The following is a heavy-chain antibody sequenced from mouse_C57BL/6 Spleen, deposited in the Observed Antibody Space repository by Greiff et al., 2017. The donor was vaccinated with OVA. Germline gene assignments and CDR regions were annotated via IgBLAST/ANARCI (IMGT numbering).Heavy chain of an antibody. CDR2: IYPGDGDP. CDR1: GYAFSSYW. V-gene: IGHV1-80*01. CDR3: ARKNYSNLYYYAMDY. D-gene: IGHD2-5*01. J-gene: IGHJ4*01. Sequence: VQLQQSGAELVKPGASVKISCKASGYAFSSYWMNWVKQRPGKGLEWIGQIYPGDGDPNYNGKFKGKATLTADKSSSTAYMQLSSLTSEDSAVYFCARKNYSNLYYYAMDYWGQGTSVTVSS.